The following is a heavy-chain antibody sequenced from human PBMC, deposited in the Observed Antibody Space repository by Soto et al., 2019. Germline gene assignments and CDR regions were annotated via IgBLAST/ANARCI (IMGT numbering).Heavy chain of an antibody. D-gene: IGHD2-8*01. V-gene: IGHV4-34*01. CDR3: ARGGGSRHYCTNGVCTQRGWFDP. J-gene: IGHJ5*02. Sequence: KSSETLSLTCAVYGGSFSGYYWSWIRQPPGKGLEWIGEINHSGSTNYNPSLKSRVTISVDTSKNQFSLKLSSVTAADTAVYYCARGGGSRHYCTNGVCTQRGWFDPWGQGTLVTVSS. CDR2: INHSGST. CDR1: GGSFSGYY.